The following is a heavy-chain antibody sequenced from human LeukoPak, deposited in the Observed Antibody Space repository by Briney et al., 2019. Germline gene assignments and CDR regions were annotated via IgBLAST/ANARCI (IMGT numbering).Heavy chain of an antibody. Sequence: GGSLRLSCAASGFTFSSYGMHWVRQAPGKGLEWVAVISYDGSNKYYADSAKGRFTISRDNSKNTLYLQMNSLRAEDTAVYYCAKEGTTRTPWGQGTTVTVSS. CDR3: AKEGTTRTP. CDR1: GFTFSSYG. CDR2: ISYDGSNK. V-gene: IGHV3-30*18. J-gene: IGHJ6*02. D-gene: IGHD1-14*01.